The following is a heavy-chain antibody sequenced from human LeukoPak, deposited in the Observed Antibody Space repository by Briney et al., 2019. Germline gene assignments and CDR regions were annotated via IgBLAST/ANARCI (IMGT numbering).Heavy chain of an antibody. CDR1: GGPISSGNYY. Sequence: SETLSLTCTVSGGPISSGNYYWNWIRQPAGKGLEWIERVHSSGSTNHNPSLKSRVTISRDTSKNQFSVIVSSVSAADTAIYFCARSKGDYGSGSLGYWGQGILVTVSS. D-gene: IGHD3-10*01. J-gene: IGHJ4*02. V-gene: IGHV4-61*02. CDR3: ARSKGDYGSGSLGY. CDR2: VHSSGST.